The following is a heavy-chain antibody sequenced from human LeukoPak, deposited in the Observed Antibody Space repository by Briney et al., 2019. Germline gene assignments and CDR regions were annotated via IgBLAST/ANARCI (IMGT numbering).Heavy chain of an antibody. V-gene: IGHV3-30-3*01. CDR3: ARDPYRGVSDYLDF. D-gene: IGHD3-10*01. CDR2: IAWDGTIK. CDR1: GFTFNTYP. Sequence: GGSLRLSCAASGFTFNTYPLHWVRQAPGQGLEWVAVIAWDGTIKLYADSVRGRFTISRDDSKEMMYLQMNSLRPEDTALYYCARDPYRGVSDYLDFWGPGTLVTVS. J-gene: IGHJ4*02.